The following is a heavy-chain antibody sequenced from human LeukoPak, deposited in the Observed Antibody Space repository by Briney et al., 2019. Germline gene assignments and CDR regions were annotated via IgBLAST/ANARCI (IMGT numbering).Heavy chain of an antibody. CDR2: ISSGSSYI. J-gene: IGHJ4*02. D-gene: IGHD3-16*01. CDR1: GFTFSSYS. CDR3: ARENGPGGAEFDY. V-gene: IGHV3-21*01. Sequence: GGSLRLSCAASGFTFSSYSINWVRQAPGKGLEWVSSISSGSSYIYSAGYADSAKGRFTISRDNAQNSVYLQVSSLRGEDTAVYYCARENGPGGAEFDYWGQGTLVTVSS.